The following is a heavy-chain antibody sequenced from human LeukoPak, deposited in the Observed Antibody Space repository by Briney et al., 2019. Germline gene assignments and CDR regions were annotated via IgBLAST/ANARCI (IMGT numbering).Heavy chain of an antibody. V-gene: IGHV1-46*01. J-gene: IGHJ6*03. D-gene: IGHD3-10*01. CDR1: GYTFTSYY. Sequence: GASVKVSCKASGYTFTSYYMHWVRQAPGQGLEWMGIINPSGGSTSYAQKFQGRVTMTRDMSTSTVYMELSSLRSEDTAVYYCARRNYYGNYYYYYMDVWGKGTTVTISS. CDR3: ARRNYYGNYYYYYMDV. CDR2: INPSGGST.